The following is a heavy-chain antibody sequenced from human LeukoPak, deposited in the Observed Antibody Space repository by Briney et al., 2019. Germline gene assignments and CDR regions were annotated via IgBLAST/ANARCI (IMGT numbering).Heavy chain of an antibody. CDR1: GFTFTMFS. Sequence: PGGSLRLSCAASGFTFTMFSMNWLRQAPGKGLEWVSYISSSSSTIYYADSEKGRFTISRDNAKNSLYLQMNSLRAEDTAVYYCAKDHSPGSNYYFDYWGQGTLVTVSS. V-gene: IGHV3-48*01. CDR2: ISSSSSTI. CDR3: AKDHSPGSNYYFDY. D-gene: IGHD3-10*01. J-gene: IGHJ4*02.